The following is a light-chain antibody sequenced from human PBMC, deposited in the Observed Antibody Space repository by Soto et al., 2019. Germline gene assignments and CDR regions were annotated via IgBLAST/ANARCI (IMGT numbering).Light chain of an antibody. Sequence: QSALTQPPSASGSPGQSVTMSCTGTSSDVGYYNYVSWYQQHPGKAPKLIIYEVTKRPSGVPDRFSGSKSDNTASLTVSGLQAEDEADYYCSSYANSISVLFGGGTKLTVL. CDR3: SSYANSISVL. CDR1: SSDVGYYNY. CDR2: EVT. J-gene: IGLJ3*02. V-gene: IGLV2-8*01.